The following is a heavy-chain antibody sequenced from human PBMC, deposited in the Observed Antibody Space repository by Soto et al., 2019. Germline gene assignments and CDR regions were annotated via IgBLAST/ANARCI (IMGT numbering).Heavy chain of an antibody. Sequence: EVHVLESGGGIVQPGGSLRLSCAASGFDFSSYAMSWVRQPPGKGLEWVSGISGSGDNIYHADSVKGRFTISRDNPKNTTFLQMNRVRAEDTAVYYCAKKAGYSGYDPFDYWGQGTLVTVSS. CDR2: ISGSGDNI. J-gene: IGHJ4*02. CDR3: AKKAGYSGYDPFDY. V-gene: IGHV3-23*01. CDR1: GFDFSSYA. D-gene: IGHD5-12*01.